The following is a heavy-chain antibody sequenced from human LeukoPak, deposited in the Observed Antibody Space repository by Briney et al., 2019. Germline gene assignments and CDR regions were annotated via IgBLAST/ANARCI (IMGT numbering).Heavy chain of an antibody. CDR2: ISGSDGTT. J-gene: IGHJ4*02. CDR3: AKDSAKKYDDY. Sequence: GGSLRLSCAASGFTFSNYIMHWVRQAPGKGLEWVSGISGSDGTTYYADSVKGRFTISRDNSKNTLYLQMNGLRAEDTAVYYCAKDSAKKYDDYWGQGTLVTVSS. D-gene: IGHD2/OR15-2a*01. V-gene: IGHV3-23*01. CDR1: GFTFSNYI.